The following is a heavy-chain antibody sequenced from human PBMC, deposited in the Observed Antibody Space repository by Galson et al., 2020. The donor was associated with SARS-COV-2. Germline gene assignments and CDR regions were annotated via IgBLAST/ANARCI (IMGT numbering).Heavy chain of an antibody. CDR3: ARDRSPLGYYDNRPFNYFDY. V-gene: IGHV3-30*01. D-gene: IGHD3-22*01. Sequence: GESLKISCAASGFTFSSYAMHWVRQAPGKGLEWVAVISWDGSKQYYADSVKGRFTISRDNYMNTLYVQMNGLRREDTAVYYSARDRSPLGYYDNRPFNYFDYWGQGTLVTASS. CDR2: ISWDGSKQ. J-gene: IGHJ4*02. CDR1: GFTFSSYA.